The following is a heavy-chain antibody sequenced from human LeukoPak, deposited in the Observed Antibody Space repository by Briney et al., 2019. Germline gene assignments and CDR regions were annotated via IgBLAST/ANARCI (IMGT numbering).Heavy chain of an antibody. D-gene: IGHD3-3*01. J-gene: IGHJ6*02. Sequence: GSSVKVSCKASGGTFSSYTISWVRQAPGQGLEWMGRIIPILGIANYAQEFQGRVTITADKSTSTAYMELSSLRSEDTAVYYCARALRFLEWLPGDYYYYGMDVWGQGTTVTVSS. CDR3: ARALRFLEWLPGDYYYYGMDV. V-gene: IGHV1-69*02. CDR1: GGTFSSYT. CDR2: IIPILGIA.